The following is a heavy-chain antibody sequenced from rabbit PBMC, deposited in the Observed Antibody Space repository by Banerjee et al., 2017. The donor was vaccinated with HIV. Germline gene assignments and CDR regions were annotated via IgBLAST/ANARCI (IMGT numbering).Heavy chain of an antibody. V-gene: IGHV1S40*01. CDR3: ARGGDNNYRGGEAFDP. Sequence: QSLEESGGDLVKPGGTLTLTCTASGFDLTRYWMCWVRQAPGKGLEWIGCIYIESERTYYASWAKGRFTISKTSSTTVTLQMTSLTTADTATYFCARGGDNNYRGGEAFDPRGQGTLVTVS. J-gene: IGHJ2*01. D-gene: IGHD7-1*01. CDR1: GFDLTRYW. CDR2: IYIESERT.